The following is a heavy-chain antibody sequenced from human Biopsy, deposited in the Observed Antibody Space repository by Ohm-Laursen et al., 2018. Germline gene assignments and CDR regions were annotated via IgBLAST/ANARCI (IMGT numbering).Heavy chain of an antibody. J-gene: IGHJ4*02. CDR3: ARQVDFWSGYVDY. Sequence: ETLSLTCIVSGGSVSSNVAYWAWIRQPPGKGLESIGSIFYSGITYYNPSLQSRVTMSVDTSKNQFSLNLTSVTAADTAVYYCARQVDFWSGYVDYWGQGTLVAVSS. CDR1: GGSVSSNVAY. CDR2: IFYSGIT. D-gene: IGHD3-3*01. V-gene: IGHV4-39*01.